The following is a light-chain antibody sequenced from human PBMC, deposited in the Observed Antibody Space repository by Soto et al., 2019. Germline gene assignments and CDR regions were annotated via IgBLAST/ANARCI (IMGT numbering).Light chain of an antibody. Sequence: DVQMTQSPSSVSASVGDRVTITCRASQGIGNWLAWYQQRPGKAPKLLIYVATTLQGGVPSRFSGTRSGTEYTLIINNLQPEDFATYYCQQTHIFPPAFGPGTKVDI. CDR2: VAT. V-gene: IGKV1-12*01. CDR3: QQTHIFPPA. J-gene: IGKJ3*01. CDR1: QGIGNW.